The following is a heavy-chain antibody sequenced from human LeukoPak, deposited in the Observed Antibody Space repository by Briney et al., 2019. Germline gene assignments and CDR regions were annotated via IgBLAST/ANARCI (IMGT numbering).Heavy chain of an antibody. CDR2: IIPIFGTA. D-gene: IGHD3-3*01. J-gene: IGHJ5*02. CDR1: GGTFSSYA. V-gene: IGHV1-69*13. CDR3: ARNQWDYDFWNGQNWFGP. Sequence: SVKVSCKASGGTFSSYAISWVRQAPGQGLEWMGGIIPIFGTANYAQKFQGRVTITADESTSTAYMELSSLRSEDTAVYYCARNQWDYDFWNGQNWFGPWGQGTLVTVSS.